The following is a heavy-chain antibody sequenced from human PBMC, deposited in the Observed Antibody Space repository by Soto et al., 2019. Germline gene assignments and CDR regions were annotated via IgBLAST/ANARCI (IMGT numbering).Heavy chain of an antibody. CDR3: ARSTYYYDSSGYLAP. D-gene: IGHD3-22*01. Sequence: EVQLVETGGGLIQPGGSLRLSCAASGFTVSSNYMSWFRQAPGKGLEWVSVIYSGGSTYYADSVKGRFTISRDTSKNTLYLQMNSLRAEDTAVYYCARSTYYYDSSGYLAPWGQGTLVTGSA. J-gene: IGHJ5*02. CDR2: IYSGGST. V-gene: IGHV3-53*02. CDR1: GFTVSSNY.